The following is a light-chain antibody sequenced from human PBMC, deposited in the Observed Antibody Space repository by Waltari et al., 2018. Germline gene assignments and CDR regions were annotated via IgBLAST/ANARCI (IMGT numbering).Light chain of an antibody. J-gene: IGKJ3*01. CDR3: HQRSSWPPGT. Sequence: EIVLTQSPATLPLSQGERATLSCRASQSIKTYLPWYQQKPGQAPSLLIYDASNRATGIPARFSGSGSWTDFTLNISSLESEDFAVYYCHQRSSWPPGTFGPGTKVEI. CDR2: DAS. V-gene: IGKV3-11*01. CDR1: QSIKTY.